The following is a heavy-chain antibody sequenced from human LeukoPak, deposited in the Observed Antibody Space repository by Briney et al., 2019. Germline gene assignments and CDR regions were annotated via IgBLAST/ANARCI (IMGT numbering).Heavy chain of an antibody. V-gene: IGHV3-23*01. CDR3: AKTNTYTCGWYLNY. Sequence: GGSLRLSCAASGFTFNNYAMNWVRQAPGKGLEWVSGISGSGDTAYYADSVKGRFTISRDNSKNTLYLQMNSLRAEDTAVYYCAKTNTYTCGWYLNYWGQGTLVTVSS. CDR2: ISGSGDTA. J-gene: IGHJ4*02. D-gene: IGHD6-19*01. CDR1: GFTFNNYA.